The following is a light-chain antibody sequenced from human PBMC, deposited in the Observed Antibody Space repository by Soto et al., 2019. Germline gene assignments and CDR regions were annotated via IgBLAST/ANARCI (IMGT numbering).Light chain of an antibody. CDR3: QKYGSSPRT. CDR2: GES. J-gene: IGKJ1*01. Sequence: EIVLTQSPGTLSLSPAERATLSCRSSQSVSSSYLAWYQQKPGQAPRLLIYGESSRATGITDRFSGSGSGTDFTLTIRRMEPEDFAVYYCQKYGSSPRTFGQGNKVDIK. CDR1: QSVSSSY. V-gene: IGKV3-20*01.